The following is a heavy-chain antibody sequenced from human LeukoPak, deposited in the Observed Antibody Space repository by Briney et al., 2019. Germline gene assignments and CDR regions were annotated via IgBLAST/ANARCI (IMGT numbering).Heavy chain of an antibody. CDR2: IYYTGST. D-gene: IGHD3-10*01. V-gene: IGHV4-39*07. CDR1: DDSISTNNYY. Sequence: SETLTLTCTVSDDSISTNNYYWGWIRQPPGKGLEWIGCIYYTGSTYYNPFLQSRITISVDTSKNQFSQKVNSVTGADTAVYYCARIRRSYSWFDPWGQGTLVTVSP. CDR3: ARIRRSYSWFDP. J-gene: IGHJ5*02.